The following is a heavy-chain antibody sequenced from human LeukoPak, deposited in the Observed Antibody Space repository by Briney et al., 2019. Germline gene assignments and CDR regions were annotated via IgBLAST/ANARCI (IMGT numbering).Heavy chain of an antibody. V-gene: IGHV3-23*01. Sequence: PPGGSLRLSCAVSGFTFNTYVMSWVRQAPGKGLEWVSAISGSGGGTYYVASVKGRFTISRDNSKNTLYLQMNSLRAEDTAVYYCATVYSSSPLRPMDVWGQGTTVTVSS. CDR2: ISGSGGGT. J-gene: IGHJ6*02. CDR1: GFTFNTYV. CDR3: ATVYSSSPLRPMDV. D-gene: IGHD2-2*01.